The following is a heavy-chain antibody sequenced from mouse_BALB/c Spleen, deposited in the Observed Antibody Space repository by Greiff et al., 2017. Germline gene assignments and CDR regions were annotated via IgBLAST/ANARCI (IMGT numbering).Heavy chain of an antibody. CDR1: GFTFSDYY. Sequence: VKLVESGGGLVKPGGSLKLSCAASGFTFSDYYMYWVRQTPEKRLEWVATISDGGSYTYYPDSVKGRFTISRDNAKNNLYLQMSSLKSEDTAMYYCARIYGNYDAMDYWGQGTSVTVSS. J-gene: IGHJ4*01. D-gene: IGHD2-1*01. CDR2: ISDGGSYT. CDR3: ARIYGNYDAMDY. V-gene: IGHV5-4*02.